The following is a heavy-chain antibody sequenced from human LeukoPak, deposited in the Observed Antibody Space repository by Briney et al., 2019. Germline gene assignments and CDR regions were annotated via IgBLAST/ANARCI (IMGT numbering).Heavy chain of an antibody. J-gene: IGHJ3*02. D-gene: IGHD3-22*01. CDR3: ARIKTDSSGYPDHDAFDI. CDR2: IYYSGST. CDR1: GGSLSSYY. Sequence: SETLSLTCTGSGGSLSSYYWSWNRQPPGKGLEWIGYIYYSGSTDYNPSLKSRVTISVDTSKNQFSLKLSSVTAADTAVYYCARIKTDSSGYPDHDAFDIWGQGTMVTVSS. V-gene: IGHV4-59*01.